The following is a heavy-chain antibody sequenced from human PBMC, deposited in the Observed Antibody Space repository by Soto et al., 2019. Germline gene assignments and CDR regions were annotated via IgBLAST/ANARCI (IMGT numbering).Heavy chain of an antibody. V-gene: IGHV5-51*01. CDR3: ARSPGHYCSGGSCYLDNWFDP. CDR1: GYSFTSYW. CDR2: IYPGDSDT. J-gene: IGHJ5*02. Sequence: PGESLKISCKGSGYSFTSYWIGWVRQMPGKGLEWMGIIYPGDSDTRYSPSFQGQVTISADKSISTAYLQWSSLKASDTAMYYCARSPGHYCSGGSCYLDNWFDPWGQGTLVTV. D-gene: IGHD2-15*01.